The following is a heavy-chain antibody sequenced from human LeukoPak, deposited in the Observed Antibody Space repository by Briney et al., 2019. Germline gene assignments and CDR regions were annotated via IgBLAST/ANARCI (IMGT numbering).Heavy chain of an antibody. V-gene: IGHV3-9*01. D-gene: IGHD2-2*01. CDR1: GFTLDDYA. CDR2: INWNSGSI. J-gene: IGHJ4*02. CDR3: ATLRGQIPV. Sequence: PGGSLRLSCAASGFTLDDYAMHWVRQAPGKGLEWVSGINWNSGSIVYADSVKGRFTISRDNAKNSLYLQMNSLRSEDTAVYYCATLRGQIPVWGQGTLVTVSS.